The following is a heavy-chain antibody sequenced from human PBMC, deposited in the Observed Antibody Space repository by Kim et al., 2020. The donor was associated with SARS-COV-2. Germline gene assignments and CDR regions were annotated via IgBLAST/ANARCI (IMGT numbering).Heavy chain of an antibody. CDR2: ISSGGTTI. J-gene: IGHJ6*02. V-gene: IGHV3-48*03. Sequence: GGSLRLSCAASEFTFSSYEMNWVRQAPGKGLEWVSYISSGGTTIYYADSVKGRFTISRDNAKSSLYLQMNSLGGEDTAVYYCARDLHKVRGIFPYFYGMDVWGQGTTVTVSS. D-gene: IGHD3-10*01. CDR1: EFTFSSYE. CDR3: ARDLHKVRGIFPYFYGMDV.